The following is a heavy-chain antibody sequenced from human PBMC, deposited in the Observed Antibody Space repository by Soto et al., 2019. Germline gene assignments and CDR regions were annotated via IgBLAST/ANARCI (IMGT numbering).Heavy chain of an antibody. J-gene: IGHJ4*02. Sequence: SETLSLTCTVSGGSISSYYWSWIRQPPGKGLEWIGYIYYSGSTNYNPSLKSRVTISVDTSKNQFSLKLSSVTAADTAVYYCATGGGRAARYASYWGQGTLVTVSS. D-gene: IGHD6-6*01. CDR3: ATGGGRAARYASY. CDR2: IYYSGST. CDR1: GGSISSYY. V-gene: IGHV4-59*01.